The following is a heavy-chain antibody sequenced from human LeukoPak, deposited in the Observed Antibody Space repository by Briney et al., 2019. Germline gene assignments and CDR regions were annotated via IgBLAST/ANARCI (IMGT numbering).Heavy chain of an antibody. Sequence: PGGSLRLSCAASGFTFSSYRMSWVRQAPGKGLEWVANIKQDGSEKYYVDSVKGRFTISRDNAKNSLYLQMNSLRAEDTAVYYCARISYYYDSSDYYLSEFDYWGQGTLVTVSS. CDR3: ARISYYYDSSDYYLSEFDY. D-gene: IGHD3-22*01. CDR1: GFTFSSYR. V-gene: IGHV3-7*01. J-gene: IGHJ4*02. CDR2: IKQDGSEK.